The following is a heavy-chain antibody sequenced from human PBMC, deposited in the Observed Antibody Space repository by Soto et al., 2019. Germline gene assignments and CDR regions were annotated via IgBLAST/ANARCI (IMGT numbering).Heavy chain of an antibody. J-gene: IGHJ6*02. Sequence: GGSLRLSCEASGFTFSSYAMHWVRQAPGKGLEWVAVISYDGSNKYYADSVKGRFTISRDNSKNTLYLQMNSLRAEDTAVYYCARPSYGSGSYYDYGMDVWGQGTTVTVSS. CDR1: GFTFSSYA. CDR3: ARPSYGSGSYYDYGMDV. D-gene: IGHD3-10*01. CDR2: ISYDGSNK. V-gene: IGHV3-30-3*01.